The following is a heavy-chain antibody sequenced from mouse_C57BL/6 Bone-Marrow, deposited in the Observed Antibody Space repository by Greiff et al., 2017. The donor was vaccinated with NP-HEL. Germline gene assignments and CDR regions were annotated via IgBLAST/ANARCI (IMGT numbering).Heavy chain of an antibody. D-gene: IGHD2-2*01. CDR3: ARDEWLRQSY. J-gene: IGHJ2*01. CDR1: GYSITSGYY. CDR2: ISYDGSN. V-gene: IGHV3-6*01. Sequence: EVQRVESGPGLVKPSQSLSLTCSVTGYSITSGYYWNWIRQFPGNKLEWMGYISYDGSNNYNPSLKNRISITRDTSKNQFFLKLNSVTTEDTATYYCARDEWLRQSYWGQGTTLTVSS.